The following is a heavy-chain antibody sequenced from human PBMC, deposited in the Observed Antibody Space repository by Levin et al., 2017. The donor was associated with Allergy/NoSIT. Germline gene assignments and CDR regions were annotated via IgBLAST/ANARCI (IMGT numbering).Heavy chain of an antibody. V-gene: IGHV3-33*01. CDR2: IWYDGSNK. CDR1: GFSFSSYG. CDR3: ARDLPGGDFDY. J-gene: IGHJ4*02. Sequence: PGGSLRLSCAASGFSFSSYGMHWVRQAPGKGLEWVAVIWYDGSNKYYADSVKGRFTISRDNSKNTVYLQMNSLRAEDTAVYYCARDLPGGDFDYWGQGTLVTVSS. D-gene: IGHD3-10*01.